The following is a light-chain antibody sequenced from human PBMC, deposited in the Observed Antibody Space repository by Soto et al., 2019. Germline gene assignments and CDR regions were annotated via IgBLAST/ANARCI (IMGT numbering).Light chain of an antibody. J-gene: IGKJ4*01. CDR2: DAS. V-gene: IGKV3-11*01. Sequence: EIVLAQSPATLSLSPGERATLSCRASQSVSSFLAWYQQKPGQTPMLLIYDASKRATGIPVRFSGSGSGTDFTLTISSLEPEDFAVYYCQQRTNWPPALSFGGGTKVEI. CDR1: QSVSSF. CDR3: QQRTNWPPALS.